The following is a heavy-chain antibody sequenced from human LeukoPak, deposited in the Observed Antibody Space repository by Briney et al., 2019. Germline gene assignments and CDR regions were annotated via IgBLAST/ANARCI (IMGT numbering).Heavy chain of an antibody. CDR2: ISGSGGRT. V-gene: IGHV3-23*01. J-gene: IGHJ4*02. CDR3: AKLRDCSSTSCNNPEYYFDY. CDR1: GFTFSSYA. Sequence: HPGGSLRLSRAASGFTFSSYAMSWVRQAPGKGLEWVSGISGSGGRTYYADSVKGRFTISRDNSKNTLYLQMNSLRAEDTAVYYCAKLRDCSSTSCNNPEYYFDYWGQGTLVTVSS. D-gene: IGHD2-2*02.